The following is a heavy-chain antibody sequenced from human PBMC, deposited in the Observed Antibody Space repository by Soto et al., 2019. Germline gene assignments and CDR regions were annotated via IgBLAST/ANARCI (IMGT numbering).Heavy chain of an antibody. J-gene: IGHJ4*02. CDR2: IFYIGST. D-gene: IGHD4-17*01. CDR1: GGSISGYS. CDR3: ARQNGGAYYFYY. V-gene: IGHV4-59*08. Sequence: TLSLTCTVSGGSISGYSWTWIRQPPGKSLEWIVYIFYIGSTNYNPSLKSRVTISIDMSKNQFSLNLISVTAADTAVYYCARQNGGAYYFYYWGQGALVTVSS.